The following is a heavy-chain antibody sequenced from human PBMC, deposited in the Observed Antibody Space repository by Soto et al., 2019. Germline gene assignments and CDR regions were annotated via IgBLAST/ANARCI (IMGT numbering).Heavy chain of an antibody. V-gene: IGHV4-59*12. CDR2: ISYSGST. CDR1: GGSITSYY. Sequence: SETLSLTCTVSGGSITSYYWSWIRQPPGKGLEWIGYISYSGSTNDNPSLKSRVTISADTSKNQFSLNLSSVTAADTAVYYCARDPYSSSWLYFDHWGQGTLVTVSS. D-gene: IGHD6-13*01. CDR3: ARDPYSSSWLYFDH. J-gene: IGHJ4*02.